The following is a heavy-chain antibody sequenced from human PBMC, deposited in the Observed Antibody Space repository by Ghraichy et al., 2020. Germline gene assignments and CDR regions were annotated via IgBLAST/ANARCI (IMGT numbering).Heavy chain of an antibody. Sequence: GGSLRLSCAASGFTFSSYWMSWVRQAPGKGLEWVANIKQDGSEKYYVDSVKGRFTISRDNAKNSLYLQMNSLRAEDTAVYYCAREGGLVGALAYYYYGMDVWGQGTTVTVSS. D-gene: IGHD1-26*01. CDR1: GFTFSSYW. V-gene: IGHV3-7*01. CDR3: AREGGLVGALAYYYYGMDV. J-gene: IGHJ6*02. CDR2: IKQDGSEK.